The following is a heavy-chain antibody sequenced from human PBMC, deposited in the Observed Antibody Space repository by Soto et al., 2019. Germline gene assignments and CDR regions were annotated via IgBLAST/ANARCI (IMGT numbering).Heavy chain of an antibody. V-gene: IGHV1-69*08. J-gene: IGHJ6*02. Sequence: QVQLVQSGAEVKKPGSSVKVSCKASGGTFSSYTISWVRQAPGQGLEWMGRIIPILGIANYAQKCQGRVTITADKSTSTAYMELSSLRSEDTAVYYCARDLTVSVVYGMDVWGQGTTVTVSS. CDR3: ARDLTVSVVYGMDV. CDR1: GGTFSSYT. CDR2: IIPILGIA. D-gene: IGHD4-17*01.